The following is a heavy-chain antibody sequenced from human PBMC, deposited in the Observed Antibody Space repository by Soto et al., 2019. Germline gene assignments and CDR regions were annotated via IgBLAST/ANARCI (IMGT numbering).Heavy chain of an antibody. D-gene: IGHD6-19*01. CDR3: ANSKDHGGGWPFGGDY. CDR1: GFTFSSYG. J-gene: IGHJ4*02. CDR2: ISYDGSNK. Sequence: QVQLVESGGGVVQPGRSLRLSCAASGFTFSSYGMHWVRQAPGKGLEWVAVISYDGSNKYYADSVKGRFTISRDNSKNTLYLQMNSLRAEDTAVYYCANSKDHGGGWPFGGDYWGQGTLVTVSS. V-gene: IGHV3-30*18.